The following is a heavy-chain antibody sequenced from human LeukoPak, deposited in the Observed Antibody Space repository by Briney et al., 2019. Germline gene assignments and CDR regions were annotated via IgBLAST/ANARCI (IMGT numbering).Heavy chain of an antibody. J-gene: IGHJ6*02. CDR3: ARRVTAIGYYYYGMDV. CDR1: GGTFSSYA. D-gene: IGHD2-21*02. Sequence: GASVKVSCKASGGTFSSYAISWVRQAPGQGLEWMGRIIPILGIANYAQKFQGRVTITADKSTSTAYMELRSLRSDDTAVYYCARRVTAIGYYYYGMDVWGQGTTVTVSS. V-gene: IGHV1-69*04. CDR2: IIPILGIA.